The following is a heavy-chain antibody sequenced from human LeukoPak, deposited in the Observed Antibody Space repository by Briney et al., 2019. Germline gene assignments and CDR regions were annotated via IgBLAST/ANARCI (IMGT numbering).Heavy chain of an antibody. V-gene: IGHV1-2*02. CDR3: ARGGSGWANDAFDI. D-gene: IGHD6-19*01. Sequence: ASVKVSCKASEYTFTDYDMHWVRQAPGQGPEWMGWINPNNGGTNYAQKFHGRVTMTRDTSISTAYMELRRLRSDDTAVYYCARGGSGWANDAFDIWGQGTMVTVSS. CDR2: INPNNGGT. CDR1: EYTFTDYD. J-gene: IGHJ3*02.